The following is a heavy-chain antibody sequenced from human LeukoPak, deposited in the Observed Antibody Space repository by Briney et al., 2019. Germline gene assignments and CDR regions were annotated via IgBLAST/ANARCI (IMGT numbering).Heavy chain of an antibody. CDR2: ITSGGTSA. Sequence: GGSLRLSCAASGFTFASYVMTWVRQAPGRGLEWVSEITSGGTSAYYADSVKGRFTISRDNSKNTLYLQMHSLRGEDTAEYYCVRHRREYGMDVWGQGTTVTVAS. J-gene: IGHJ6*02. D-gene: IGHD1-26*01. V-gene: IGHV3-23*01. CDR3: VRHRREYGMDV. CDR1: GFTFASYV.